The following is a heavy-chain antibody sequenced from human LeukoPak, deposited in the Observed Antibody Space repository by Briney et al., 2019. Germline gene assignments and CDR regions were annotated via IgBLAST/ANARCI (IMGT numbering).Heavy chain of an antibody. CDR3: ARTRIAARPSRWFDP. CDR2: IYYSGST. D-gene: IGHD6-6*01. CDR1: GGSISSYY. J-gene: IGHJ5*02. Sequence: SETLSLTCTVSGGSISSYYWSWIRQPPGKGLEWIGYIYYSGSTNYNPSLKSRVTISVDTSKNQFSLKLSSVTAADTAVYYCARTRIAARPSRWFDPWGQGTLVTVSS. V-gene: IGHV4-59*01.